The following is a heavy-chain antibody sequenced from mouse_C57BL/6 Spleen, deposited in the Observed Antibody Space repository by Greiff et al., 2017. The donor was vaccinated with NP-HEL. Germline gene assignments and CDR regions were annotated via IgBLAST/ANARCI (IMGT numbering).Heavy chain of an antibody. V-gene: IGHV1-50*01. D-gene: IGHD1-1*01. CDR3: ARGGSSYVRAMDY. CDR1: GYTFTSYW. CDR2: IDPSDSYT. J-gene: IGHJ4*01. Sequence: QVQLQQSGAELVKPGASVKLSCKASGYTFTSYWMQWVKQRPGQGLEWIGEIDPSDSYTNYNQKFKGKATLTVDTSSSTAYMQLSSLTSEDSAVYYCARGGSSYVRAMDYWGQGTSVPVSS.